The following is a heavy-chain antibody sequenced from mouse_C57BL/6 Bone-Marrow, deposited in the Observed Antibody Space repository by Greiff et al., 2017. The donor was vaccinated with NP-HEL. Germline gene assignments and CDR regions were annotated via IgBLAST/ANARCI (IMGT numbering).Heavy chain of an antibody. Sequence: QVHVKQSGPELVKPGASVKLSCKASGYTFTSYDINWVKQRPGQGLEWIGWIYPRDGSTKYNEKFKGKATLTVDTSSSTAYMELHSLTSEDSAVYFCARERIVAFDYWGQGTTLTVSS. D-gene: IGHD1-1*01. J-gene: IGHJ2*01. CDR3: ARERIVAFDY. CDR2: IYPRDGST. CDR1: GYTFTSYD. V-gene: IGHV1-85*01.